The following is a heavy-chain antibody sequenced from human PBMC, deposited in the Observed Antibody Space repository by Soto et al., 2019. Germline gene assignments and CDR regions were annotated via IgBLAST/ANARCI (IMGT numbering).Heavy chain of an antibody. V-gene: IGHV1-69*12. CDR2: IMPVFPTP. CDR3: ARDKDRQQLGGNYYYIMDV. CDR1: GGTFRTSA. J-gene: IGHJ6*01. D-gene: IGHD3-3*02. Sequence: QVQLVQSGAEVKKPGSSVKVSCKTSGGTFRTSAISWVRQAPGQGLEWMGGIMPVFPTPDYAQKFQGRVTITADEFTGTAYMGLSSLRSEDTAVYYCARDKDRQQLGGNYYYIMDVWGQGTTVTVSS.